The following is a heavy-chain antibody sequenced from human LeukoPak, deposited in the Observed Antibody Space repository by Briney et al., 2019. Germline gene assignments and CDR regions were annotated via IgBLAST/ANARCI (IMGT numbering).Heavy chain of an antibody. CDR3: ARSPDLYYYDNCVYYYYMDV. D-gene: IGHD3-22*01. V-gene: IGHV1-69*13. J-gene: IGHJ6*03. CDR2: IIPIFGTA. Sequence: ASVKVSCKASGGTFSSYAISWVRQAPGQGLEWMGGIIPIFGTANYAQKFQGRVTITADESTSTAYMELSSLRSEDTAVYYCARSPDLYYYDNCVYYYYMDVWGKGTTVTISS. CDR1: GGTFSSYA.